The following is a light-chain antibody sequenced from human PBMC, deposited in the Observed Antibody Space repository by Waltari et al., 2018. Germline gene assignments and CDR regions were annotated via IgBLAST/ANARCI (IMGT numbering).Light chain of an antibody. CDR1: QSVLRTSSNKNF. V-gene: IGKV4-1*01. J-gene: IGKJ3*01. CDR2: RAS. Sequence: DIVMTQSPDSLTLSLGERATISCKSSQSVLRTSSNKNFLAWYQQKSGRPPKLLFYRASTRESGVPDRFSGSGSGTDFTLTISSLQSEDVAIYYCQQYYDSPITFGPGTKVDV. CDR3: QQYYDSPIT.